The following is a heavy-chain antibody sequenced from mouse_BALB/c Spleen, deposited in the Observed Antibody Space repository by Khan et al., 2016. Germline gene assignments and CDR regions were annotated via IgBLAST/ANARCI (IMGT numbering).Heavy chain of an antibody. J-gene: IGHJ1*01. CDR1: GFTFSSFG. V-gene: IGHV5-17*02. D-gene: IGHD3-1*01. CDR2: ISSGSSTI. Sequence: EVELVESGGGLVQPGGSRKLSCAASGFTFSSFGMHWVRQAPEKGLEWVAYISSGSSTIYYEDTVKGRFTISRDNPKNTLFLQMTSLRSEDTAMYYCARSGYGWYFDVWGAGTTVTVSS. CDR3: ARSGYGWYFDV.